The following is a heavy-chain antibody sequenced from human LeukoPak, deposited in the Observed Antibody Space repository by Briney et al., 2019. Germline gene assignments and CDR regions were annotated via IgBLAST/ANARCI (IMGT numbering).Heavy chain of an antibody. V-gene: IGHV1-8*01. D-gene: IGHD6-6*01. CDR3: ARGSPIGIAARLKYYYMDV. CDR1: GYTFTSYD. J-gene: IGHJ6*03. Sequence: ASVKVSCKASGYTFTSYDINWVRQATGQGLEWMGWMNPNSGNTGYAQKFQGRVTMTRNTSISTAYMELSSLRSEDTAVYYCARGSPIGIAARLKYYYMDVWSKGTTVTVSS. CDR2: MNPNSGNT.